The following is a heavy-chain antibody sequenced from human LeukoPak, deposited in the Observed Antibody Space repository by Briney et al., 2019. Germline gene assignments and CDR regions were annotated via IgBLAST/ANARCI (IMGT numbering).Heavy chain of an antibody. CDR3: AKSFYYASGLDY. V-gene: IGHV4-59*08. CDR2: VYYSGST. J-gene: IGHJ4*02. CDR1: GFTFSSYA. Sequence: PGGSLRLSCAASGFTFSSYAMSWVRQPPGKGLEWIGHVYYSGSTNYNPSLKSRVTMSVDSSKSHFSLKLNSVTAADTAVYYCAKSFYYASGLDYWGQGTLVTVSS. D-gene: IGHD3-10*01.